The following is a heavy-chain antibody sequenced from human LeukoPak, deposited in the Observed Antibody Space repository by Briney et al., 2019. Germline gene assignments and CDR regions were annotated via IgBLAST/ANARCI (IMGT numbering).Heavy chain of an antibody. Sequence: GGSLRLSCAASGFTFSSYEMNWVRQAPGKGLEWVSYISSSGSTIYYADSVKGRFTISRDNSKNTLYLQMNSLRAEDTAVYYCAKESFDSGYGDYWGQGTLVTVSS. D-gene: IGHD5-12*01. CDR2: ISSSGSTI. CDR1: GFTFSSYE. CDR3: AKESFDSGYGDY. J-gene: IGHJ4*02. V-gene: IGHV3-48*03.